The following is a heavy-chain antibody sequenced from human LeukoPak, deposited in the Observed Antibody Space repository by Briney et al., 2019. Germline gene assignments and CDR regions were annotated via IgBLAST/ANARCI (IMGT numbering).Heavy chain of an antibody. D-gene: IGHD2-8*01. CDR1: GFTFTSYA. Sequence: GTLRLSCAASGFTFTSYAMNWVRQAPGKGLEWVSAISGSGGNTYYADSVKGRFTISRDNSKNTLYLQMNSLRAEDTAVYYCARVGTNLDYWGQGTLVTVSS. J-gene: IGHJ4*02. CDR3: ARVGTNLDY. V-gene: IGHV3-23*01. CDR2: ISGSGGNT.